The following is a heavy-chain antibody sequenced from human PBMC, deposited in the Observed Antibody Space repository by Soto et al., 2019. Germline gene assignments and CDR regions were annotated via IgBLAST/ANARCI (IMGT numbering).Heavy chain of an antibody. CDR3: ARSDYFYESTGSFDI. D-gene: IGHD3-22*01. CDR2: ISHDGDTK. Sequence: SLRLSCRASGFTFKLHPMHWVRQAPGKGLEWVTVISHDGDTKNYADSVKGRFTISRDNSKNTLDLQMSGLRPDDTALYFCARSDYFYESTGSFDIWGQGTMVTVSS. J-gene: IGHJ3*02. CDR1: GFTFKLHP. V-gene: IGHV3-30*14.